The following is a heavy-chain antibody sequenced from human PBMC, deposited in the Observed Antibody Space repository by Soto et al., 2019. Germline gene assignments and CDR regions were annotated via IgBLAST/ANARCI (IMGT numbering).Heavy chain of an antibody. Sequence: SETLSLTCAVSGASISGSYYYWAWLRQSPGKGPEWIGSVFYTGFTSYNPSLESRVSVFVDTSKSQFSPKLSAVTAADTAVYYCATSQKGYNWNYFDHWGQGALVTVSS. D-gene: IGHD1-20*01. J-gene: IGHJ4*02. CDR2: VFYTGFT. V-gene: IGHV4-39*01. CDR1: GASISGSYYY. CDR3: ATSQKGYNWNYFDH.